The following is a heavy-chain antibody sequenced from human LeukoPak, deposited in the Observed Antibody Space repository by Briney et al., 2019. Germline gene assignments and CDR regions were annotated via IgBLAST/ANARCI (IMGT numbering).Heavy chain of an antibody. D-gene: IGHD3-3*01. V-gene: IGHV1-2*06. CDR3: ARVTIFGVVIIDY. Sequence: ASVKVSCKASGYTFTGYYMHWVRQAPGQGLEWMGRINPNSGGTNYAQKFQGRVTMTRDTSISTAYMELSRLRSDDTALYYCARVTIFGVVIIDYWGQGTLVTVSS. CDR2: INPNSGGT. J-gene: IGHJ4*02. CDR1: GYTFTGYY.